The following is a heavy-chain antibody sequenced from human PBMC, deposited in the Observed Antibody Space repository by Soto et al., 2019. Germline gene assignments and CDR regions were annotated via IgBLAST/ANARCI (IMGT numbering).Heavy chain of an antibody. CDR2: IIPIFGTA. CDR3: ARSVREGSFYYYYGMDG. CDR1: GGTFSSYA. D-gene: IGHD4-17*01. Sequence: QVQLVQSGAEVKKPGSSVKVSCKASGGTFSSYAISWVRQAPGQGLEWMGGIIPIFGTANYAQKFQGRVTITADESTSTAYMERSSLRSEDTAVYYCARSVREGSFYYYYGMDGWGHGTTVTVSS. J-gene: IGHJ6*02. V-gene: IGHV1-69*12.